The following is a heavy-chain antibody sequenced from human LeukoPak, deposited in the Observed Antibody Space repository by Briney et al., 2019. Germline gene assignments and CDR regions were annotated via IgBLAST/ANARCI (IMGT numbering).Heavy chain of an antibody. J-gene: IGHJ4*02. CDR1: GGSISSGGYY. V-gene: IGHV4-31*03. CDR2: IYYSGST. Sequence: SETLSLTCTVSGGSISSGGYYWSWIRQHPGKGLEWIGYIYYSGSTYYNPSLKSRVTISVDTSKSQFSLRLSSVTAADTAVYYCAREDLSGTFDYWGQGTLVTVSS. CDR3: AREDLSGTFDY. D-gene: IGHD6-13*01.